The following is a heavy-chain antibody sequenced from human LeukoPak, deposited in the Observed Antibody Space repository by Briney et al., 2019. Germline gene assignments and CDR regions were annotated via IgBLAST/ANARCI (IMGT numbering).Heavy chain of an antibody. Sequence: GGSLRLSCAASGFTFSTYWMHWVRQAPGKGLVWVSRINSDGSSTSYADSVKGRFTISRDNAKNTLYLQMNSLRAEDTAVYYCGGQLLWEYGMDVWGQGTTVTVSS. CDR3: GGQLLWEYGMDV. J-gene: IGHJ6*02. CDR2: INSDGSST. CDR1: GFTFSTYW. D-gene: IGHD2-2*01. V-gene: IGHV3-74*01.